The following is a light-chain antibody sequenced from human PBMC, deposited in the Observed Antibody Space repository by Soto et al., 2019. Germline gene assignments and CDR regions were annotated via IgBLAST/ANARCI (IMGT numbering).Light chain of an antibody. Sequence: DIQMTQSPSTLSASMGERVTLTCRASQTISIWSASYQQHPANAPTILIYKASTSERGVPPTFSGSGSATEFTITISSMQHHDFATYYYQQYSTYTPRTFGQGTKVDI. CDR2: KAS. J-gene: IGKJ1*01. CDR3: QQYSTYTPRT. V-gene: IGKV1-5*03. CDR1: QTISIW.